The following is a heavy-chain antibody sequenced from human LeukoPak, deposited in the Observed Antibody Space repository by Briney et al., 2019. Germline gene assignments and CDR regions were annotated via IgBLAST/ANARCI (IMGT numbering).Heavy chain of an antibody. D-gene: IGHD4-23*01. CDR1: GFTFSSAA. CDR2: IYSGGST. CDR3: ARFSVTYFDY. V-gene: IGHV3-53*01. Sequence: GGSLRLSCAASGFTFSSAAMSWVRQAPGKGLEWVSVIYSGGSTYYADSVKGRFTISRDNSKNTLYLQMNSLRAEDTAVYYCARFSVTYFDYWGQGTLVTVSS. J-gene: IGHJ4*02.